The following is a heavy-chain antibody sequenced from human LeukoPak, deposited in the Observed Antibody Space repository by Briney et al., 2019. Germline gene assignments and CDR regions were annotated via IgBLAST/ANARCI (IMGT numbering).Heavy chain of an antibody. CDR3: SRFDAVTTWAI. J-gene: IGHJ1*01. D-gene: IGHD4-17*01. CDR1: GYSFTSYW. Sequence: GESLQISCKGSGYSFTSYWIVWVRQMPGKSLEWMGIIYPGDSDTRYSPSFQGQVTISADKYTSTAYLQWSSLKGSDTAMYYCSRFDAVTTWAIWGQSTLVTVSS. V-gene: IGHV5-51*01. CDR2: IYPGDSDT.